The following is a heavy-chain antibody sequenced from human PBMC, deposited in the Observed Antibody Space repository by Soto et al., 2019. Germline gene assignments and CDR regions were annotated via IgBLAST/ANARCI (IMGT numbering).Heavy chain of an antibody. J-gene: IGHJ3*02. V-gene: IGHV4-34*01. CDR3: ARVERGTATTVVDAFDI. D-gene: IGHD1-1*01. CDR2: MSHSGGT. Sequence: QVQLQQWGAGLLKPSETLSLTCAVFGGSVNSGNYYWSWIRQPPGKGLEWIGEMSHSGGTHFNPPLKRPVTISAATSKNQFSLKMSSVTAADTALYYCARVERGTATTVVDAFDIWGPGTMVTVSS. CDR1: GGSVNSGNYY.